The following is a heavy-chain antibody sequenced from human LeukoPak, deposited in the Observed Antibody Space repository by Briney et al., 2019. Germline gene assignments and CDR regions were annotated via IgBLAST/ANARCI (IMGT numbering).Heavy chain of an antibody. CDR3: ASLVGAAXYFQH. J-gene: IGHJ1*01. CDR2: IIPIFGTA. Sequence: SVKVSCKASGGTFSSYAISWVRQAPGQGLEWMGGIIPIFGTANYAQKFQGRVTITTDESTSTAYMELSSLRSEATAVYYCASLVGAAXYFQHWGQGTLVTVSS. D-gene: IGHD1-26*01. CDR1: GGTFSSYA. V-gene: IGHV1-69*05.